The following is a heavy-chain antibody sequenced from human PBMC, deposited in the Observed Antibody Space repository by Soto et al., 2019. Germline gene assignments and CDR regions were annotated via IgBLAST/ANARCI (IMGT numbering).Heavy chain of an antibody. Sequence: SETLSLTCAVYGGSFSGYYWSWIRQPPGKGLEWIGEINHSGSTNYNPSLKSRVTISADTSKNQFSLKLSSVTAADTAVYYCASRIGWNYYYGMDAWGQGTTVTVSS. CDR2: INHSGST. CDR3: ASRIGWNYYYGMDA. D-gene: IGHD6-19*01. J-gene: IGHJ6*02. V-gene: IGHV4-34*01. CDR1: GGSFSGYY.